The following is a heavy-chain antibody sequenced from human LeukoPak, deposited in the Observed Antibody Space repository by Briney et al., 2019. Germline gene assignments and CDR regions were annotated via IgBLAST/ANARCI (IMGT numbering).Heavy chain of an antibody. V-gene: IGHV4-38-2*02. Sequence: SETLSLTCTVSGYSISSGYYWGWIRQPPGKGLEWIGSIYHSGSTYYNPSLKSRVTISVDTSKNQFSLKLSSVTAADTAVYYCARAQRITIFGVARGRFDPWGQGTLVTVSS. CDR3: ARAQRITIFGVARGRFDP. CDR1: GYSISSGYY. J-gene: IGHJ5*02. CDR2: IYHSGST. D-gene: IGHD3-3*01.